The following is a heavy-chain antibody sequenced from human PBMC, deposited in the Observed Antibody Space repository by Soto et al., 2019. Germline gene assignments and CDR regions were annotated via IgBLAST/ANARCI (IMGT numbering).Heavy chain of an antibody. Sequence: SVKISCKASGGTFSSYAISWVRQAPGQGLEWMGGIIPIFGTANYAQKFQGRVTITADESTSTAYMELSSLRSEDTAVYYCARGPWGRQLVLYYYYGMDVWGQGTTVTVSS. CDR2: IIPIFGTA. CDR1: GGTFSSYA. D-gene: IGHD6-6*01. J-gene: IGHJ6*02. V-gene: IGHV1-69*13. CDR3: ARGPWGRQLVLYYYYGMDV.